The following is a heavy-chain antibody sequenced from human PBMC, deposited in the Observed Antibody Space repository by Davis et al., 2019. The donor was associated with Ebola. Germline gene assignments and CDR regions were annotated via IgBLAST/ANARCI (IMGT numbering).Heavy chain of an antibody. CDR3: ATVDTFTTPHFDY. J-gene: IGHJ4*02. CDR1: GYALSELF. V-gene: IGHV1-24*01. Sequence: ASVKVSCKVFGYALSELFIHWVRQAPGKGLEWMGGFDPEDGEIIYAQRFRGRLTLTEDTSTDTAYMYMSSLRSDDTAVYYCATVDTFTTPHFDYWGQGTLVSVSS. CDR2: FDPEDGEI. D-gene: IGHD2/OR15-2a*01.